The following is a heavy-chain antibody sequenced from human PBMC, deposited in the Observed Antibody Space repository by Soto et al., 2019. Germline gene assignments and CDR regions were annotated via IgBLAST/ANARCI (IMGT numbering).Heavy chain of an antibody. J-gene: IGHJ6*02. V-gene: IGHV4-39*01. D-gene: IGHD3-10*01. CDR3: ASSGHYGSGSYYSGSYYYGMDV. CDR1: GGSISSSSYY. CDR2: IYYSGST. Sequence: KTSETLSLTCTVSGGSISSSSYYWGWIRQPPGQGLEWIGSIYYSGSTYYNPSLKSRVTISVDTSKNQFSLKLSSVTAADTAVYYCASSGHYGSGSYYSGSYYYGMDVWGQGTRVTVS.